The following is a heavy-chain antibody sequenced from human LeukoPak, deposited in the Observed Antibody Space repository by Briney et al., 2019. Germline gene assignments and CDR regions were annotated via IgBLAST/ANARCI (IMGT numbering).Heavy chain of an antibody. CDR2: ISSSSYI. CDR3: ARTYSGSYLAPDY. D-gene: IGHD1-26*01. J-gene: IGHJ4*02. Sequence: PGGSLRLSCAASGFTFSSYSMNWVRQAPGKGLEWVSSISSSSYIYYADSVKGRFTISRDNAKNSLYLQMNSLRAEDTAVYYCARTYSGSYLAPDYWGQGTLVTVSS. CDR1: GFTFSSYS. V-gene: IGHV3-21*01.